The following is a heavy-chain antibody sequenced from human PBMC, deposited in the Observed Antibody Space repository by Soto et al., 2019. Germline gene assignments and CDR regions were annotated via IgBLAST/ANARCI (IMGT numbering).Heavy chain of an antibody. Sequence: QVHLQESGPGLVKPSGTLSLTCTVSNASISSRKWWTWVRQTPGKGLEWIGEIYHSGSINHNPSLKSRVTMAVDKSKNQFSLKMTSVTAADKGVYYCASKFGELLADAFDIWGQGTVVTVSS. V-gene: IGHV4-4*02. J-gene: IGHJ3*02. CDR2: IYHSGSI. D-gene: IGHD3-10*01. CDR3: ASKFGELLADAFDI. CDR1: NASISSRKW.